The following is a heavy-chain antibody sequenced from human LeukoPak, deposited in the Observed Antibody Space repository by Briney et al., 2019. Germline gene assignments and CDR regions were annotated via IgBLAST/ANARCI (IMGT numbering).Heavy chain of an antibody. CDR2: IYTSGST. D-gene: IGHD3-10*01. J-gene: IGHJ4*02. CDR3: AEGRGPYYFNY. CDR1: GGSISSGSYY. Sequence: SQTLSLTCTVSGGSISSGSYYWSWIRQPAGKGLEWIGRIYTSGSTNYNPSLKSRVTISVDTSKNQFSLKLSSVTAADTAVYYCAEGRGPYYFNYWGQGTLVTVSS. V-gene: IGHV4-61*02.